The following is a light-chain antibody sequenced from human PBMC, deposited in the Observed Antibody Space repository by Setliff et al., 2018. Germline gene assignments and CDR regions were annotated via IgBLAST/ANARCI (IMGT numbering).Light chain of an antibody. J-gene: IGLJ2*01. V-gene: IGLV2-14*01. Sequence: ALAQPASVSGSPGQSITISCTGTSSDVGGYNYVSWYQHHPGKAPKLMIYEVSNRPSGVSNRFSGSKSGNTASLTISGLQAEDEADYYCSSYTSSSTPVVFGGGTQLTVL. CDR1: SSDVGGYNY. CDR2: EVS. CDR3: SSYTSSSTPVV.